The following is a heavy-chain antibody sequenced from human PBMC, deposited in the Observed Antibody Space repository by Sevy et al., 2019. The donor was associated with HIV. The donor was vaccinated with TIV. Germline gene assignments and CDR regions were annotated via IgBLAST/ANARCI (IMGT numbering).Heavy chain of an antibody. D-gene: IGHD5-12*01. CDR2: IYYTGST. V-gene: IGHV4-59*01. CDR1: GGSISAYY. CDR3: ARAPPVRSGDDALNWFDP. J-gene: IGHJ5*02. Sequence: SETLSLTCTVFGGSISAYYWSWIRQSPEKGLQYIGYIYYTGSTNYNPSLKSRVTISVDTSKNQFSLRLTSETAADTAIYYCARAPPVRSGDDALNWFDPWGQGTLVTVSS.